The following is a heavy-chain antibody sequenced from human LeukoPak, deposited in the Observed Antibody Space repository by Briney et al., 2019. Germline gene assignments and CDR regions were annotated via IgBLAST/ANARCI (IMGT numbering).Heavy chain of an antibody. Sequence: GASVKVSCKASGGTFSSYAISWVRQAPGQGLEWMGGIIPIFGTANYAQKFQGRVTITADESTSTAYMELSSLRSEDTAVYYCARGSSGIIVVVLATYFDYWGQGTLVTVSS. CDR3: ARGSSGIIVVVLATYFDY. J-gene: IGHJ4*02. CDR1: GGTFSSYA. V-gene: IGHV1-69*01. D-gene: IGHD2-2*01. CDR2: IIPIFGTA.